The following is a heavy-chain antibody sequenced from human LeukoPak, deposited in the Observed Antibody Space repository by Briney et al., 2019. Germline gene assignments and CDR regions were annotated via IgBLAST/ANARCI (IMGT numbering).Heavy chain of an antibody. J-gene: IGHJ3*02. CDR2: IYYSGTT. V-gene: IGHV4-39*01. D-gene: IGHD3-22*01. CDR1: GGSISSDNYY. Sequence: PSETLSLTCTVSGGSISSDNYYWGWVRQPPGKGLEWVGNIYYSGTTYYNPSLESRVTISVDTSKNQFSLNLSSVTAADTAVYYCARRPGRYYYDSSGGDAFDIWGQGTLVTVSS. CDR3: ARRPGRYYYDSSGGDAFDI.